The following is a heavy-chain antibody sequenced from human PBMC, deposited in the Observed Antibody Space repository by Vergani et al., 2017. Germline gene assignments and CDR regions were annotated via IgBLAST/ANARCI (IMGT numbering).Heavy chain of an antibody. J-gene: IGHJ4*02. CDR2: MYHSGST. D-gene: IGHD3-10*01. V-gene: IGHV4-59*01. CDR3: GRVADFYGLGRPLLAL. CDR1: GGSMSGYY. Sequence: QVRLQESGPGLVKPSETLSLTCSVSGGSMSGYYWSWIRQPPGKELEWVGYMYHSGSTNYNPSLETRVTISGDTSKNQFSLKLNSVTAADTAVYYCGRVADFYGLGRPLLALWGQGILVTVSS.